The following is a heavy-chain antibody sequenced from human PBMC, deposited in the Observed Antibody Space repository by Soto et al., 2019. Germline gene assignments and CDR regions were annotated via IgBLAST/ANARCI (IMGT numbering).Heavy chain of an antibody. Sequence: GGSLRLSCAASGFTFSTYGMHWVRQAPGKGLEWVAVISYDAKHKYYADSLKGRFTISRDNTRNSLYLQMDSLRDEDTARYYCVRYCGTTLCNGVATRTFDYWGQGTLVTVSS. CDR1: GFTFSTYG. J-gene: IGHJ4*02. D-gene: IGHD5-12*01. CDR3: VRYCGTTLCNGVATRTFDY. CDR2: ISYDAKHK. V-gene: IGHV3-30*03.